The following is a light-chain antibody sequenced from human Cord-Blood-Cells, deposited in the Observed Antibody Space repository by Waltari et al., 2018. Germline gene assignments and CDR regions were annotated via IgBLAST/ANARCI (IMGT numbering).Light chain of an antibody. CDR2: DVS. Sequence: QSALTQPRSVSGYPGQPVTISCTGTRSDVGGYNYGSWYQQHPGKAPKLMIYDVSKRPSGVPDRFSCSKSGNAASLTISGLQAEDEADYYRCSYAGSYTLVFGGGTKLTFL. J-gene: IGLJ2*01. CDR1: RSDVGGYNY. V-gene: IGLV2-11*01. CDR3: CSYAGSYTLV.